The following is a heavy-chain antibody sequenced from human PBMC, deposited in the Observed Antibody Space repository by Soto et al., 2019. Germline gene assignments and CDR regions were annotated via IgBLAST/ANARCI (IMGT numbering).Heavy chain of an antibody. CDR1: GGSFNRHT. D-gene: IGHD3-22*01. V-gene: IGHV1-69*01. CDR3: ARGWGYDSTDYYYAY. J-gene: IGHJ4*02. Sequence: QVQLVQSGAEVRKPGSSVRVSCKASGGSFNRHTISWVRQAPGQGLEWMGGIIPIFGTANHGQKFQGRVTIIADESTRTVDMELRSLRSDDTAIYYCARGWGYDSTDYYYAYWGQGTLVIVSS. CDR2: IIPIFGTA.